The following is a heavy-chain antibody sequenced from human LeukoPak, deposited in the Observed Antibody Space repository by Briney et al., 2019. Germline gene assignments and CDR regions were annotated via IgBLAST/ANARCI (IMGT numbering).Heavy chain of an antibody. CDR3: AKDSSSGWYGLYYYYYMDV. J-gene: IGHJ6*03. CDR1: GFTFSSYA. V-gene: IGHV3-23*01. CDR2: ISGSGGST. Sequence: GGSLRLSCAASGFTFSSYAMSWVRQAPGKGLEWVSAISGSGGSTYCADSVKGRFTISRDNSKNTLYLQMNSLRAEDTAVYYCAKDSSSGWYGLYYYYYMDVWGKGTTVTISS. D-gene: IGHD6-19*01.